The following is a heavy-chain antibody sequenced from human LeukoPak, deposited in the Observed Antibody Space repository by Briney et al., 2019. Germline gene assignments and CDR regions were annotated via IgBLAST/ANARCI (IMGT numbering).Heavy chain of an antibody. D-gene: IGHD6-13*01. CDR2: ISGSGGST. CDR3: AKDGGSSWYFLRQPDY. V-gene: IGHV3-23*01. CDR1: GFIFDDYA. Sequence: PGGSLRLSCVVSGFIFDDYAMHWVRQAPGKGLEWVSGISGSGGSTYYADSVKGRFTISRDNSKNTLYLQMNSLRAEDTAVYYCAKDGGSSWYFLRQPDYWGQGTLVTVSS. J-gene: IGHJ4*02.